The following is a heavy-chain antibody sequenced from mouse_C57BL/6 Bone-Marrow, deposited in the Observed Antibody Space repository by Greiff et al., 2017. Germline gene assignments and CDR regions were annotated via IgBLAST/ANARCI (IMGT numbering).Heavy chain of an antibody. CDR2: ISYDGSN. Sequence: EVKLQESGPGLVKPSQSLSLTCSVTGYSFTSGYYWNWIRQFPGNKLEWMGFISYDGSNNYNPSLKNRISITRDTSKNQFFLKLNSVTTEDTATYYCAREPNFDVWGTGTTITVTS. CDR3: AREPNFDV. CDR1: GYSFTSGYY. J-gene: IGHJ1*03. D-gene: IGHD5-1*01. V-gene: IGHV3-6*01.